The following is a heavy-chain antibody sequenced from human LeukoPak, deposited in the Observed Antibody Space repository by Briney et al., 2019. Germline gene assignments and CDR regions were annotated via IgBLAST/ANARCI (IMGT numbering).Heavy chain of an antibody. CDR1: GGSISNYY. CDR3: ARHVGSPSGYYFHMDV. V-gene: IGHV4-59*08. CDR2: MYYDGGT. J-gene: IGHJ6*03. Sequence: SETLSLTCNVPGGSISNYYWSWIRQPPGKGLELIAYMYYDGGTNYNPSLKSRVTISLDTSKNQFSLRLKSVTAADTAAYYCARHVGSPSGYYFHMDVWGRGTTVTVSS. D-gene: IGHD3-22*01.